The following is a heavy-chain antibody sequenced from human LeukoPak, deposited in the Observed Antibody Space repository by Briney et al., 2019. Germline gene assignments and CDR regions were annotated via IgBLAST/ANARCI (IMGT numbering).Heavy chain of an antibody. Sequence: ASVKVSCKASGYTFTKFGFNWVRQAPGQGLEWMGWISSSNGKTNYAQKLQGRVTMTTDTSTSTAYMELRSLKSDDTAVYYCARRTGYGDFTMGYYYYGMDVWGQGTTVTVSS. CDR1: GYTFTKFG. D-gene: IGHD4-17*01. J-gene: IGHJ6*02. CDR3: ARRTGYGDFTMGYYYYGMDV. CDR2: ISSSNGKT. V-gene: IGHV1-18*01.